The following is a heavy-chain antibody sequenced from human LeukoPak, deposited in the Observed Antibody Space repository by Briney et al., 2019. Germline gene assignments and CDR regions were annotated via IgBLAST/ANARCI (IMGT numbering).Heavy chain of an antibody. CDR1: GGSISDYY. D-gene: IGHD5-12*01. J-gene: IGHJ5*02. Sequence: SETLSLTCNVSGGSISDYYWHWIRQPAGKGLEWIGFMYSSGSPYYNPSLRSRVTLSVDTSKNQFFLKLKSVTAADTAVYHCARDMVAMRPNKWFDPWGQGVLVTVSS. CDR3: ARDMVAMRPNKWFDP. V-gene: IGHV4-4*07. CDR2: MYSSGSP.